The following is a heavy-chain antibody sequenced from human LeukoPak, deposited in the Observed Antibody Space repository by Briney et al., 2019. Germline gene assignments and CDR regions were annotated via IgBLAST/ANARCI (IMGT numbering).Heavy chain of an antibody. CDR1: GYTFTGYY. CDR3: ARDLVAVAGPYYYYGMDV. D-gene: IGHD6-19*01. V-gene: IGHV1-2*02. Sequence: ASVKVSCKASGYTFTGYYIHWVRQAPGQGLEWMGWIDPNNGGTNYAQKFQDRVTMTRDTSISTAYMELSRLRSDDTAVYYCARDLVAVAGPYYYYGMDVWGQGTTVTVSS. CDR2: IDPNNGGT. J-gene: IGHJ6*02.